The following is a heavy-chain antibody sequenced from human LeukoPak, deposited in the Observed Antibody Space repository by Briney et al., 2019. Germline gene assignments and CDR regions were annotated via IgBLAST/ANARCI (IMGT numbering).Heavy chain of an antibody. Sequence: GGSLRLSCAASGFTFSSYAMHWVRQAPGKGLEWVAVISYDGSNKYYADSVKGRFTISRDNSKNTLYLQMNSLRAEDTAVYCCAREGHNGFGELTYFDYWGQGTLVTVSS. V-gene: IGHV3-30-3*01. J-gene: IGHJ4*02. CDR3: AREGHNGFGELTYFDY. D-gene: IGHD3-10*01. CDR1: GFTFSSYA. CDR2: ISYDGSNK.